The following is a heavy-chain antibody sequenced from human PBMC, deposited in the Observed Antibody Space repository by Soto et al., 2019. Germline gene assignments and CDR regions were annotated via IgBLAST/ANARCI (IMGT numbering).Heavy chain of an antibody. Sequence: SETLSLTCTVSGGSISSYYWSWIRQPPGEGLEWIGYIYYSGSTNYNPSLKSRVTISVDTSKNQFSLKLSSVTAADTAVYYCARGRFLEWSPHYYYMDVWGKGTTVTVSS. CDR1: GGSISSYY. CDR3: ARGRFLEWSPHYYYMDV. D-gene: IGHD3-3*01. J-gene: IGHJ6*03. CDR2: IYYSGST. V-gene: IGHV4-59*01.